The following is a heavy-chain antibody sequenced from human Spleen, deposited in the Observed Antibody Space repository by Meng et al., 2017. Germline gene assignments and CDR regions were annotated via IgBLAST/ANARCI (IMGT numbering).Heavy chain of an antibody. CDR3: ARASRGDYYYGMDV. J-gene: IGHJ6*02. CDR2: ISYSGST. V-gene: IGHV4-59*01. Sequence: SETLSLTCVVSGGSFSDYYWSWIRQPPGKGLEWIGYISYSGSTNYNPSLKSRVTISLDTSKNHFSLKLSSVTATDTAVYYCARASRGDYYYGMDVWGQGTTVTVSS. CDR1: GGSFSDYY. D-gene: IGHD6-13*01.